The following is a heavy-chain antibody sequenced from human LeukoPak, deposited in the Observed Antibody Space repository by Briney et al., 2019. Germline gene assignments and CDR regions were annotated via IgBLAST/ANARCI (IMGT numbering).Heavy chain of an antibody. Sequence: SETLSLTCAVYGGSFSGYYWSWIRQPPGKGLEWIGEINHSGSTNYNPSLKSRVTISVDTSKNQFSLKLSSVNAADTAVYYCARLYSSGWYNDAFDIWGQGTMVTVSS. CDR2: INHSGST. J-gene: IGHJ3*02. V-gene: IGHV4-34*01. CDR3: ARLYSSGWYNDAFDI. CDR1: GGSFSGYY. D-gene: IGHD6-19*01.